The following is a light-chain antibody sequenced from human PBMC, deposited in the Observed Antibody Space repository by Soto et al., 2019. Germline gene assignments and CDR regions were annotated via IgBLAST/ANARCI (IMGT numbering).Light chain of an antibody. V-gene: IGKV3-20*01. J-gene: IGKJ3*01. CDR3: QQYGSSLFT. Sequence: EIVLTQSPGTLSLSPGERATLSCRASQSVSSSYLAWYQQKPGQAPRLLIYGASSRATSIPDRFSGSGSGKDFTLTISRLEPEDFAVYYCQQYGSSLFTFGPGTKVDIK. CDR1: QSVSSSY. CDR2: GAS.